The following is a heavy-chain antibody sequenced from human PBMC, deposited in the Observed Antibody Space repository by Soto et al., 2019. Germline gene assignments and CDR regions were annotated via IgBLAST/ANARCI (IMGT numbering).Heavy chain of an antibody. D-gene: IGHD3-3*01. Sequence: GGSLRLSCAASGFTFSSYSMNWVRQAPGKGLEWVSYISSSSSTIYYADSAKGRFTISRDNAKNSLYLQMNSLRDEDTAVYYCARDSSEIFGVVIAPDYAFDIWGQGTMVTVSS. CDR1: GFTFSSYS. J-gene: IGHJ3*02. CDR3: ARDSSEIFGVVIAPDYAFDI. V-gene: IGHV3-48*02. CDR2: ISSSSSTI.